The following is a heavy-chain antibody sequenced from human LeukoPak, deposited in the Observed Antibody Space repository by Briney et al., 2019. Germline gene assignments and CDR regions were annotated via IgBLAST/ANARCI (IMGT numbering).Heavy chain of an antibody. CDR2: ISAYNGNT. J-gene: IGHJ6*03. V-gene: IGHV1-18*01. CDR1: GYTFTSYG. Sequence: ASVKVSCKASGYTFTSYGISWVRQAPGQGLEWMGWISAYNGNTNYAQKLQGRVTMTTDTSTSTAYMELRSLRSDDTAVYYCARDLGGYDFGTVAYYYYYMDVWGKGTTVTVPS. D-gene: IGHD5-12*01. CDR3: ARDLGGYDFGTVAYYYYYMDV.